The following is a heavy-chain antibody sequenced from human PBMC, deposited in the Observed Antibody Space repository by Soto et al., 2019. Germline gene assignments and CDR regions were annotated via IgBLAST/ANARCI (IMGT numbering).Heavy chain of an antibody. J-gene: IGHJ4*02. CDR1: GFTFSSYA. Sequence: QVQLVESGGGVVQPGRSLRLSCAASGFTFSSYAMHWVRQAPGKGLEWVAVISYDGSNKYYADSVKGRFTISRDNSKNTLYLQMNSRGAEDTAVYYCARGGSAWSVDYWGQGTLVTVSS. V-gene: IGHV3-30-3*01. CDR3: ARGGSAWSVDY. CDR2: ISYDGSNK. D-gene: IGHD6-19*01.